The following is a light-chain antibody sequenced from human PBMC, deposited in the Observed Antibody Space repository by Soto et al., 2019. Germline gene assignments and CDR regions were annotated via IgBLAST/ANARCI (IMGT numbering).Light chain of an antibody. J-gene: IGKJ5*01. CDR3: QQSYSTPPIT. Sequence: DIQLTQSPSSLSASVGDRVAITCRASQSISSYLNWYQQKPGKARKLLIYAASSLQSGVPSRFSGSGSGTDFTLTISSLQPEDFATYYCQQSYSTPPITFGQGTRLEI. V-gene: IGKV1-39*01. CDR2: AAS. CDR1: QSISSY.